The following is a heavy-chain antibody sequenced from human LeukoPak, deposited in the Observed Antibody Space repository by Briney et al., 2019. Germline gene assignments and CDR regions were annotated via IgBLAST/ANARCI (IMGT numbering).Heavy chain of an antibody. V-gene: IGHV3-74*01. D-gene: IGHD3-9*01. CDR3: ARDFDRYYFDY. J-gene: IGHJ4*02. CDR1: GFTFSSYW. CDR2: INSVGSST. Sequence: GVLRLSCAASGFTFSSYWMHWVRQAPGKGLVWVSRINSVGSSTSSADSVKGRFTISRDNAKNTLYLQMNSLRAEDTAVYYCARDFDRYYFDYWGQGTLVTVSS.